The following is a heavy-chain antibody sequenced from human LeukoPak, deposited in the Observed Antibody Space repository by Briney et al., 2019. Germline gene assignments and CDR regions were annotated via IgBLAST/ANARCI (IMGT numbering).Heavy chain of an antibody. J-gene: IGHJ4*02. V-gene: IGHV3-7*01. Sequence: GGSRRLSCAASGFTFSNYWMTWVRQSPGKGPEWVAIIKQDGSDKYYVDSVKGRFTISRDDAENSLYLQMSSLRAEDTAVYYCARGGHRQKEFWGQGTLVTVSS. CDR3: ARGGHRQKEF. CDR2: IKQDGSDK. D-gene: IGHD3-10*01. CDR1: GFTFSNYW.